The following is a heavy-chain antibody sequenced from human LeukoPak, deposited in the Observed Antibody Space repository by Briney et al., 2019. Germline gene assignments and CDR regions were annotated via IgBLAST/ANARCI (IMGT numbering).Heavy chain of an antibody. V-gene: IGHV2-26*01. Sequence: SGPVLVKPTETLTLTCTVSGLSFSNARMGVSWIRQPPGRALEWLAHIFSNDEELYSTSLRSRLTMSKDPSKSQVVLTMTSMDPVDTATYYCARIPSRYPFYFDQWAQGTLVIVCS. CDR1: GLSFSNARMG. CDR3: ARIPSRYPFYFDQ. D-gene: IGHD2-2*02. J-gene: IGHJ4*02. CDR2: IFSNDEE.